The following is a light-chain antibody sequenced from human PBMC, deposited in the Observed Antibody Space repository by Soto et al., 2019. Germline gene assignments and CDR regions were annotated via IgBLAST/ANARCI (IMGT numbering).Light chain of an antibody. CDR3: QQYGGSPRT. J-gene: IGKJ1*01. CDR2: GAS. Sequence: EIVMTQSPATLSVSPGERATLSCRASQSVNIYLAWYQQKPGQAPRLLIFGASSRATGIPARFSGSGSGTEFNLTISSLQSEDFAVYFCQQYGGSPRTFGQGTKVDIK. CDR1: QSVNIY. V-gene: IGKV3D-15*01.